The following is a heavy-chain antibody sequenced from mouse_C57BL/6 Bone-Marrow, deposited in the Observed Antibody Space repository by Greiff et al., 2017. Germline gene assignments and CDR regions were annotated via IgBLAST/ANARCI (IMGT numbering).Heavy chain of an antibody. Sequence: QVQLQQSGAELARPGASVKMSCKASGYTFTSYTMHWVKQRPGQGLEWIGYINPSSGYTTYNQKFKDKATLTADKSSSTAYMQLNSLTSEDAAVCYRGGYGYDNYWGQGTTLTVSS. J-gene: IGHJ2*01. D-gene: IGHD2-2*01. CDR3: GGYGYDNY. CDR2: INPSSGYT. V-gene: IGHV1-4*01. CDR1: GYTFTSYT.